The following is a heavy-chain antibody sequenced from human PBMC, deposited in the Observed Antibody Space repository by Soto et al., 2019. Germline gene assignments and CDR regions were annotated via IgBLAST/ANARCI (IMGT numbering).Heavy chain of an antibody. CDR3: AKGLSQLVTLFDY. CDR1: GFTFSSYS. D-gene: IGHD6-6*01. Sequence: EVQVVESGGGLVKPGGSLRLSCAASGFTFSSYSMNWVRQAPGKGLEWVSSISSTSSYIYYADSMKGRFTISRDNAKNSLYLQMNSLRAEDTAVYYCAKGLSQLVTLFDYWGQGTLVTVSS. V-gene: IGHV3-21*01. CDR2: ISSTSSYI. J-gene: IGHJ4*02.